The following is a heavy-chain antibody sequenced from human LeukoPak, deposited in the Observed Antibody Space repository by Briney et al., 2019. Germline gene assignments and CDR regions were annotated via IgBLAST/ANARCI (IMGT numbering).Heavy chain of an antibody. CDR3: ARELRIRGSGSPGY. CDR2: ISAYNGNT. D-gene: IGHD3-10*01. CDR1: GYTFTSYG. J-gene: IGHJ4*02. Sequence: ASVKVSCKASGYTFTSYGISWVRQAPGQGLEWMGWISAYNGNTNYAQKLQGRVTMTTDTSTGTAYMELRSLRSDDTAVYYCARELRIRGSGSPGYWGQGTLVTVSS. V-gene: IGHV1-18*01.